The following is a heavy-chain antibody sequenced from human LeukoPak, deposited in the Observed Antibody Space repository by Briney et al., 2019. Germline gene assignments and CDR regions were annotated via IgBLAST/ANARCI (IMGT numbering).Heavy chain of an antibody. J-gene: IGHJ4*02. CDR2: IHYSGST. V-gene: IGHV4-59*01. Sequence: SETLSLTCTVSGVSINSYYWNWIRQPPGKGLEWIGYIHYSGSTNYNPSLKSRVTISVDTSKNQFSLKVTSVTAADTAVYYCARGLKPFDYWGQGTLVTVSS. CDR3: ARGLKPFDY. CDR1: GVSINSYY.